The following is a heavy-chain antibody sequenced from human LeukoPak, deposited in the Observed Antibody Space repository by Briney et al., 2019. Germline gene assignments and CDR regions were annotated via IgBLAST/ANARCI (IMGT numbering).Heavy chain of an antibody. CDR2: ISSSSSYI. Sequence: GGSLRLSCAASGFTFSSYSMNWVRQAPGKGLEWVSSISSSSSYIYYADPVKGRFTISRDNAKNSLYLQMNSLRAEDTAVYYCARDDRAPTSADPPDAFDIWGQGTMVTVSS. D-gene: IGHD3-10*01. CDR1: GFTFSSYS. J-gene: IGHJ3*02. CDR3: ARDDRAPTSADPPDAFDI. V-gene: IGHV3-21*01.